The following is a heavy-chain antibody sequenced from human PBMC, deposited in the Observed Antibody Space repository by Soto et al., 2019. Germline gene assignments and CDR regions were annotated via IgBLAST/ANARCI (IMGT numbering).Heavy chain of an antibody. J-gene: IGHJ5*02. CDR2: MNPNSGNT. CDR1: GYTFTSYD. CDR3: ARAQERAAAGTGNWFDP. Sequence: ASVKVSCKASGYTFTSYDINWVRQATGQGLEWMGWMNPNSGNTGYAQKFQGRGTMTRNTSISTAYMELSSLRSEDTAVDYCARAQERAAAGTGNWFDPWGQGTLVTVSS. D-gene: IGHD6-13*01. V-gene: IGHV1-8*01.